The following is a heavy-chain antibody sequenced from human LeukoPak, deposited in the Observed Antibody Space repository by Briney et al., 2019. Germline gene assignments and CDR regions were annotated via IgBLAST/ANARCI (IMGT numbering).Heavy chain of an antibody. Sequence: GGSLRLSCAASGFTFSSYSMNWVRQAPGKGLEWVSSISSSSSYIYYADSVKGRFTISRDNAKNSLYLQMNSLRAEDTAVYYCARDLRYCGSTSCSFSAFDIWGQGTMVTVSS. CDR3: ARDLRYCGSTSCSFSAFDI. V-gene: IGHV3-21*01. CDR1: GFTFSSYS. D-gene: IGHD2-2*01. J-gene: IGHJ3*02. CDR2: ISSSSSYI.